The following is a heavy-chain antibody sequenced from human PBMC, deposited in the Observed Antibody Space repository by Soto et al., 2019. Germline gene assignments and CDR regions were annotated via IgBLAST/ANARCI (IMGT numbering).Heavy chain of an antibody. J-gene: IGHJ5*02. CDR1: GYTFSNYA. Sequence: ASVKVSCKASGYTFSNYAMHWVRQAPGQSLEWMGWINAGNGNTRYSQKFQGRVTITRDTSASTAYMELNNLRSEDTAVYYCARVSLVTIRGWFDPWGQGTLVTVSS. CDR2: INAGNGNT. CDR3: ARVSLVTIRGWFDP. V-gene: IGHV1-3*01. D-gene: IGHD2-21*02.